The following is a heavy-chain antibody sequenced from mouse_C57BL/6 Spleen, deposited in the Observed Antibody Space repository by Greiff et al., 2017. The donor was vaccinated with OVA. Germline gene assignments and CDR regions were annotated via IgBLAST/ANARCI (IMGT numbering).Heavy chain of an antibody. D-gene: IGHD2-4*01. CDR3: ARDRDYDYDVNYAMDY. V-gene: IGHV5-4*01. Sequence: EVMLVESGGGLVKPGGSLKLSCAASGFTFSSYAMSWVRQTPEKRLEWVATISDGGSYTYYPDNVKGRFTISRDNAKNNLYLQMSHLKSEDTAMYYCARDRDYDYDVNYAMDYWGQGTSVTVSS. CDR2: ISDGGSYT. CDR1: GFTFSSYA. J-gene: IGHJ4*01.